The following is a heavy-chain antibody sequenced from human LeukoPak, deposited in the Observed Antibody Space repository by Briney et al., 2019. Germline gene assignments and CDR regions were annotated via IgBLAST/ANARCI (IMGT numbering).Heavy chain of an antibody. V-gene: IGHV3-30*03. Sequence: GGSLRLSCAASGFTFSRFGMYWVRQAPGKGLEWVAVISYDGSTKYYADSVKGRFTISRDNSKNTLYLQMNSLTVHDTAVYYCATSLRPGGGNSFLLDYWGQGILVTVSS. CDR2: ISYDGSTK. CDR3: ATSLRPGGGNSFLLDY. CDR1: GFTFSRFG. D-gene: IGHD4-23*01. J-gene: IGHJ4*02.